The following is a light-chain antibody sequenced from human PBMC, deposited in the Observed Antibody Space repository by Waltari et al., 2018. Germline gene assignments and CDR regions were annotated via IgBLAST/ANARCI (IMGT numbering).Light chain of an antibody. CDR1: GSDTSSYNF. CDR2: QVS. V-gene: IGLV2-14*01. Sequence: QFARAHYASVSGSPGRSITTSSTGTGSDTSSYNFVHWHQQHPGKSPNLFIFQVSRWSSGVSLRFSGSKSGNTASLTISGLQAEDEADYYCSSYTSTNTIIFGGGTKVTVL. CDR3: SSYTSTNTII. J-gene: IGLJ2*01.